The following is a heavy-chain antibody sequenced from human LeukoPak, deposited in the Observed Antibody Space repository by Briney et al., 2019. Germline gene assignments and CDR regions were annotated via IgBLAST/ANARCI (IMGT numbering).Heavy chain of an antibody. D-gene: IGHD3-10*01. Sequence: SETLSLTCTVSGGSISSSSYYWGWIRQPPGKGLEWIGSIYYSGSTYYNPSLKSRVTIPVDTSKNQFSLKLSSVTAADTAVYYCARIWFGELVFDYWGQGTLVTVSS. CDR3: ARIWFGELVFDY. J-gene: IGHJ4*02. CDR1: GGSISSSSYY. CDR2: IYYSGST. V-gene: IGHV4-39*01.